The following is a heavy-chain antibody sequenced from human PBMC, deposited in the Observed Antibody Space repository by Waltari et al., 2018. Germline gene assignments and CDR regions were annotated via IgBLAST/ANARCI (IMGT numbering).Heavy chain of an antibody. CDR2: IYYSGTT. D-gene: IGHD2-21*01. V-gene: IGHV4-39*01. Sequence: QLQLQESGPGLVKPSETLSLTCTVSGGSISGSSHDWGWIRQPPGKGLEWVGNIYYSGTTYYNPFLKSRVIISVDTSKNQFSLKLSSVTAADTAVYYCARRGDCGNDCYTFDYWGQGTLVTVSS. CDR1: GGSISGSSHD. CDR3: ARRGDCGNDCYTFDY. J-gene: IGHJ4*02.